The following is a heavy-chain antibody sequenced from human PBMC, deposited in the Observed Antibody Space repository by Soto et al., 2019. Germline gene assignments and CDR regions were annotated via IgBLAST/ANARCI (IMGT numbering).Heavy chain of an antibody. Sequence: SETLSLTCAVYGGSFSGYYWSWIRQPPGKGLEWIGEINHSGSTNYNPSLKSRVTISVDTSKNQFSLKLSSVTAADTAVYYCAGRTLNYDSSGYYFDYWGQGTLVTVSS. CDR2: INHSGST. CDR1: GGSFSGYY. D-gene: IGHD3-22*01. CDR3: AGRTLNYDSSGYYFDY. J-gene: IGHJ4*02. V-gene: IGHV4-34*01.